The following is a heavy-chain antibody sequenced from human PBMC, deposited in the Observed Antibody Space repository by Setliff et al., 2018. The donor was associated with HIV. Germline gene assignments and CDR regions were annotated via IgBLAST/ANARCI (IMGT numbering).Heavy chain of an antibody. V-gene: IGHV3-74*01. CDR2: INTDGTYI. CDR3: ETLDYHGSATYTLALDY. Sequence: QPGGSLRLSCAASGFAFSRFWMHWVRQVPGTGLMWVSRINTDGTYIHYADSVKGRFTISIDNAKNILYLQMNSLRPDDTAAYYCETLDYHGSATYTLALDYWGQGTLVTVSS. CDR1: GFAFSRFW. D-gene: IGHD3-10*01. J-gene: IGHJ4*02.